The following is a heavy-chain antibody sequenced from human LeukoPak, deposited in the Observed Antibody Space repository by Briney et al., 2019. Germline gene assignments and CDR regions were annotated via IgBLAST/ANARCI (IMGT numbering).Heavy chain of an antibody. CDR1: GGSISSYY. CDR3: ARHALRLISGMDV. V-gene: IGHV4-59*08. CDR2: IYYSGST. Sequence: KASETLSLTCTVSGGSISSYYWSWIRQPPGKGLEWIGYIYYSGSTNYNPSLKSRVTISVDTSKNQFSLKLSSVTAADTAVYYCARHALRLISGMDVWGQGTTVTVSS. J-gene: IGHJ6*02. D-gene: IGHD3-16*01.